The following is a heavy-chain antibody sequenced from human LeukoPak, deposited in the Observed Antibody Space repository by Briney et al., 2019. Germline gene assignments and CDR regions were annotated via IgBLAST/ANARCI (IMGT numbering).Heavy chain of an antibody. CDR3: ARGIAARRDILTGYIDI. CDR2: IFHSGST. J-gene: IGHJ3*02. Sequence: PSETLSLTCAVSGDSITSINWWSWVRQPPGKGLEWIGEIFHSGSTNYNPALKSRVTISLDTSKNQFSLKVNSVTAADTAVYYCARGIAARRDILTGYIDIWGQGTMVTVSS. CDR1: GDSITSINW. V-gene: IGHV4-4*02. D-gene: IGHD3-9*01.